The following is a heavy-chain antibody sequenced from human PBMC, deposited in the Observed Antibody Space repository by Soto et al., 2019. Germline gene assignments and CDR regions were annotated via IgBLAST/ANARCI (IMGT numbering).Heavy chain of an antibody. CDR3: ARGPGVRYSYGEEDFDY. CDR1: GGSISSGGYY. V-gene: IGHV4-31*03. CDR2: IYYSGST. J-gene: IGHJ4*02. Sequence: QVQLQESGPGLVKPSQTLSLTCTVSGGSISSGGYYWSWIRQHPGKGLEWIGYIYYSGSTYYNLSLKSRVTISVDTSKNQFSLKLSSVTAADTAVYYCARGPGVRYSYGEEDFDYWGQGTLVTVSS. D-gene: IGHD5-18*01.